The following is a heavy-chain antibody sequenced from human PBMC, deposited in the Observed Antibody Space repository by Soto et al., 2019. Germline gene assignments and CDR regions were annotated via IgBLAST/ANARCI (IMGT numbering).Heavy chain of an antibody. CDR2: IYRTGST. CDR1: GGSFTSNNW. CDR3: ASRDPGTSVDY. Sequence: SETLSLTCAVSGGSFTSNNWWTWVRQPPGQGLEWIGEIYRTGSTNYNPSLKSRVTISLDKSENQFSLKVTSLTAADTAVYYCASRDPGTSVDYWGQGTQVTAPQ. D-gene: IGHD1-7*01. J-gene: IGHJ4*02. V-gene: IGHV4-4*02.